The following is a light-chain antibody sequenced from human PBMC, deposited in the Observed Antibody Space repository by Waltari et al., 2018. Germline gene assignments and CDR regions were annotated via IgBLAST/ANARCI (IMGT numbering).Light chain of an antibody. Sequence: QSALTQPASVSGSPGQSIPISCTGTSSDVGTYNYVSWYQQYPGKAPTLVIYEVTNRPSGVSDRFSGSKSGSTASLTISGLQPDDEAHSYTSATTLVVFGPGTWVTV. CDR1: SSDVGTYNY. CDR2: EVT. J-gene: IGLJ1*01. V-gene: IGLV2-14*01. CDR3: SATTLVV.